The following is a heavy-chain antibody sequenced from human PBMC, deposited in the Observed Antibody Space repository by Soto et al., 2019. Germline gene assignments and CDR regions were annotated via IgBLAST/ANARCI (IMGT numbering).Heavy chain of an antibody. CDR3: ARESDH. V-gene: IGHV3-23*01. Sequence: PGGSLRVSCAAFGFTFSSYAMSWVRQAPGKGLEWVSTISGSGGGTYYADSMKGRFTISRDNSKNTLYLQMYSLRVEDTAVYYCARESDHWGQGTLVTVSS. J-gene: IGHJ4*02. CDR2: ISGSGGGT. CDR1: GFTFSSYA.